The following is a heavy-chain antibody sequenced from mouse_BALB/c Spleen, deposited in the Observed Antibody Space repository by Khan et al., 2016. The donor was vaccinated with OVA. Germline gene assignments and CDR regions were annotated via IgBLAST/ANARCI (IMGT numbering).Heavy chain of an antibody. CDR3: AINWDVGFDY. CDR2: INPDSSTI. CDR1: GFDFSGYW. J-gene: IGHJ2*01. Sequence: EGKRNEAGGGLVQPGGSLKLSCAASGFDFSGYWMSWVRQAPGKGLEWIGEINPDSSTINYTPSLKDKFIISRDHAKNSLYLRMSKVRSEDTALYYCAINWDVGFDYWGQGTTLTVSS. D-gene: IGHD4-1*01. V-gene: IGHV4-1*02.